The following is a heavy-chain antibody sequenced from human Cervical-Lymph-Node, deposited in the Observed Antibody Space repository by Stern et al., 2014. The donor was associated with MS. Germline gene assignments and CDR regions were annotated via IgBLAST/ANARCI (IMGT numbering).Heavy chain of an antibody. Sequence: VQLVESGGGAVQSGRSLRLSCAASGFTFSSYGMHWVRQAPGKGLEWGAGTSYDGSDKYYADSVKGRFTISRDNSKNTLYLQMNSLRAEDTAVYYCAKDFDIYYYYGMDVWGQGTTVTVSS. J-gene: IGHJ6*02. V-gene: IGHV3-30*18. CDR1: GFTFSSYG. CDR2: TSYDGSDK. D-gene: IGHD2-15*01. CDR3: AKDFDIYYYYGMDV.